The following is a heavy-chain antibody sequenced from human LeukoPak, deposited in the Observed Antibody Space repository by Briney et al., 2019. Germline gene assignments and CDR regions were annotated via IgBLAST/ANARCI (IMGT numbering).Heavy chain of an antibody. CDR1: GGSLSRYY. Sequence: SETLSLTCTVSGGSLSRYYWSWIRQPAGKGLEWIGRIYTSGSTNYNPSLQSRVTMSFHTSKNHFSLNLNSVTSADTALFYFARGPAKIERWLRHWFDPWGQGNLVTVSS. V-gene: IGHV4-4*07. CDR3: ARGPAKIERWLRHWFDP. D-gene: IGHD5-12*01. J-gene: IGHJ5*02. CDR2: IYTSGST.